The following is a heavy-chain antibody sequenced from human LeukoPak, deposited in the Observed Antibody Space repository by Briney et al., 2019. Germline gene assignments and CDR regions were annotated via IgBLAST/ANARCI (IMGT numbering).Heavy chain of an antibody. CDR2: ISYDGSNK. CDR1: GFTFSSYA. Sequence: GGSLRLSCAASGFTFSSYAMHWVRQAPGKGLEWVAVISYDGSNKYYADSVKGRFTISRDNSKNTLYLQMNSLRAEDTAVYYCVSPSGGSSAYFQHWGQGTLVTVSS. J-gene: IGHJ1*01. D-gene: IGHD1-26*01. V-gene: IGHV3-30*04. CDR3: VSPSGGSSAYFQH.